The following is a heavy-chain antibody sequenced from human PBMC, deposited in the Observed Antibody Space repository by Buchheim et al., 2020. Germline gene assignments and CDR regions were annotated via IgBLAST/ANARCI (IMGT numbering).Heavy chain of an antibody. CDR2: ISGSGGST. CDR3: AKDSSRYYDFWSGYRAFQH. D-gene: IGHD3-3*01. CDR1: GFTFSSYA. Sequence: EVQLLESGGGLVQPGGSLRLSCAASGFTFSSYAMSWVRQAPGKGLEWVSAISGSGGSTYYADSVKGRFTISRDNSKKTLYLKMNSLRAEDTAVYYCAKDSSRYYDFWSGYRAFQHWGQGTL. V-gene: IGHV3-23*01. J-gene: IGHJ1*01.